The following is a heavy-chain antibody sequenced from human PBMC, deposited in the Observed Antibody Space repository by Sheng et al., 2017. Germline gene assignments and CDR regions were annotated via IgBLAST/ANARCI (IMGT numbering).Heavy chain of an antibody. V-gene: IGHV4-34*01. CDR2: INHSGST. CDR3: ARGCFYCTNGVCYNPYFDY. Sequence: QVQLQQWGAGLLKPSETLSLTCAVYGGSFSGYYWSWIRQPPGKGLEWIGEINHSGSTNYNPSLKSRVTISVDTSKNQFSLKLSSVTAADTAVYYCARGCFYCTNGVCYNPYFDYWGQGTLVTVSS. D-gene: IGHD2-8*01. CDR1: GGSFSGYY. J-gene: IGHJ4*02.